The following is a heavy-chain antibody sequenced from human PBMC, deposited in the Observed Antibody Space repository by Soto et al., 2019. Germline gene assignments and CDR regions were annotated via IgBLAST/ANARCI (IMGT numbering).Heavy chain of an antibody. CDR3: ARWFEHLGYFDY. J-gene: IGHJ4*02. D-gene: IGHD3-10*01. CDR1: GDSISSGGYY. V-gene: IGHV4-31*03. CDR2: IYYSGRN. Sequence: SETLFLTCSVSGDSISSGGYYYSWIRQYPGKGLEWIGYIYYSGRNSYNPSLESRVIISVDTSKNQISLRLRSVTAADTAVYYCARWFEHLGYFDYWGQGSLVTVS.